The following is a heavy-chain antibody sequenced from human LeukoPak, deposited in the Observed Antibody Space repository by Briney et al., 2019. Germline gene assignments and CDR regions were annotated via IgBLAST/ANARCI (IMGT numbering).Heavy chain of an antibody. CDR3: ARDGAAAPPHNYYGMDV. V-gene: IGHV4-31*11. Sequence: SETLSPTCVVSGDSIVRGGYCWSWIRQRPGKGLEWIGSIHYSGNTFYNPSLKSRIAISADTSKTQFSLKVTSVTAADTAVYYCARDGAAAPPHNYYGMDVWGQGTTVTVSS. J-gene: IGHJ6*01. CDR1: GDSIVRGGYC. D-gene: IGHD6-13*01. CDR2: IHYSGNT.